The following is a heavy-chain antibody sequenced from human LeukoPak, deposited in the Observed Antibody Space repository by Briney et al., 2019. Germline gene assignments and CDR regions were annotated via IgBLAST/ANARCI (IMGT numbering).Heavy chain of an antibody. D-gene: IGHD5-12*01. V-gene: IGHV3-21*01. J-gene: IGHJ3*02. CDR1: GFTFDDYA. Sequence: GGSLRLSCAASGFTFDDYAMHWVRQAPGKGLEWVSSISSSSSYKYYADSLKGRFTISRDNAKNSLYLQMNSLRAEDTAVYYCARVKEASAFDIWGQGTMVTVSS. CDR2: ISSSSSYK. CDR3: ARVKEASAFDI.